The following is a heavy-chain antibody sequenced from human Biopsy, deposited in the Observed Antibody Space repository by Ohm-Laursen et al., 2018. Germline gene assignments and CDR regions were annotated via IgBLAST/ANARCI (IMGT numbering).Heavy chain of an antibody. J-gene: IGHJ4*02. CDR3: ARDDAVTVIRGLYY. D-gene: IGHD2-21*02. V-gene: IGHV3-33*01. CDR2: IWYDGTNE. CDR1: GFTFGHYA. Sequence: SLRLSCAASGFTFGHYAMHWVRQAPGKGLEWISLIWYDGTNEDYADSVKGRFTITRDNAKNSLYLQMNSLRPEDTAVYYCARDDAVTVIRGLYYWGQGALVTVSS.